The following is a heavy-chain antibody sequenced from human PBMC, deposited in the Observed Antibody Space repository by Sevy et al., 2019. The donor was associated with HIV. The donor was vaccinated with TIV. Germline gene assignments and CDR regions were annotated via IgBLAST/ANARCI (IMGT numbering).Heavy chain of an antibody. J-gene: IGHJ4*02. CDR2: ISQFGDNK. D-gene: IGHD2-21*01. CDR1: GFTFGDYG. Sequence: GGSLRLSCAASGFTFGDYGIYWVRQAPGRGLEWVSFISQFGDNKYYAGSVEGRFTISRDNSNNTVYMQMESLRPDDTATYYCAKAHIITWRTHDYWGQGTLVTVSS. V-gene: IGHV3-30*18. CDR3: AKAHIITWRTHDY.